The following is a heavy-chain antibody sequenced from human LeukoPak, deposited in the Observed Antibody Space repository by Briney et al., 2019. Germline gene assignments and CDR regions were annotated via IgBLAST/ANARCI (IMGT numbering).Heavy chain of an antibody. D-gene: IGHD5-18*01. Sequence: GGSLRLSCAASGLTFSSYEMNWVRQAPGKGLEWVSYISSSGSTIYYADSVKGRFTISRDNAKNSLYLQMNSLRAEDTAVYYCAREGIQLWSVSDYWGQGTLVTVSS. CDR1: GLTFSSYE. CDR2: ISSSGSTI. V-gene: IGHV3-48*03. J-gene: IGHJ4*02. CDR3: AREGIQLWSVSDY.